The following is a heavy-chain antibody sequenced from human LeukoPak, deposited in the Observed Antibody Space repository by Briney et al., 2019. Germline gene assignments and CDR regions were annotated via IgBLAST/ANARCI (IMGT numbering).Heavy chain of an antibody. D-gene: IGHD5-12*01. CDR2: INAGNGNT. CDR3: ARDQGYSGYDFYFDY. CDR1: GYTFTSYA. J-gene: IGHJ4*02. Sequence: VASVKVSCKASGYTFTSYAMHWVRQAPGQRLEWMGWINAGNGNTKYSQKFQGRVTITRDTSASTAHMELSSLRSEDTAVYCCARDQGYSGYDFYFDYWGQGTLVTVSS. V-gene: IGHV1-3*01.